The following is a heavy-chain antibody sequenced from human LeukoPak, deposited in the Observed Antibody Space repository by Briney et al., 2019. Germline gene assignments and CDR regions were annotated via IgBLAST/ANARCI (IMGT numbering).Heavy chain of an antibody. CDR2: ISCSGGST. J-gene: IGHJ4*02. V-gene: IGHV3-23*01. CDR3: AKGASNLSSSWQITNFDY. CDR1: PCTYSSQV. D-gene: IGHD6-13*01. Sequence: GALRHSRPATPCTYSSQVSHWVRPARGKGVEGVSAISCSGGSTYYADSVKGRFTISRDNSKNPLYLHMNSLRAQHTAVYYCAKGASNLSSSWQITNFDYWGQGTMVSVSS.